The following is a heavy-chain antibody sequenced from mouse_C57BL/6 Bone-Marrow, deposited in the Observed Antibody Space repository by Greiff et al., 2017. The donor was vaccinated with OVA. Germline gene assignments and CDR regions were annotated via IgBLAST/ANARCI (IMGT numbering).Heavy chain of an antibody. Sequence: QVQLQQPGAELVKPGASVKMSCKASGYTFTSYWITWVKQRPGQGLAWIGDIYPGSGSTNYNEKFKSKATLTVDTSSSTAYMQLSSLTSEDSAVYYCAREDYDDAWFAYWGQGTLVTVSA. CDR1: GYTFTSYW. V-gene: IGHV1-55*01. CDR3: AREDYDDAWFAY. CDR2: IYPGSGST. J-gene: IGHJ3*01. D-gene: IGHD2-4*01.